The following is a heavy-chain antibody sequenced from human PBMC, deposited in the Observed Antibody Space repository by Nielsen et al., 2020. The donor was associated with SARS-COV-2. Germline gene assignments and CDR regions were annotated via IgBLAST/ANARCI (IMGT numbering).Heavy chain of an antibody. CDR1: GFTFSDSY. CDR2: ISASGSYT. V-gene: IGHV3-11*03. J-gene: IGHJ1*01. D-gene: IGHD2-15*01. Sequence: GESLNISCAASGFTFSDSYMSWIRLAPGKGLEWISYISASGSYTNYADSLRGRFTISRDNAKNSLYLQMNSLRAEDTAMYYCAKSGNCNGGICYSTEYFQDWGQGTLVTVSS. CDR3: AKSGNCNGGICYSTEYFQD.